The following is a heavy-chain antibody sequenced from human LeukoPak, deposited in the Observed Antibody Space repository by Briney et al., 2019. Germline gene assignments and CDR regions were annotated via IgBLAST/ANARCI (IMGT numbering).Heavy chain of an antibody. J-gene: IGHJ4*02. Sequence: QPGGSLRLSCAASGFTVSSNYMSWVRQAPGKGLEWVSVIYSGGSTYYADSVKGRFTISRDNSKNTLYLQMNSLRAEDTAVYYCPRQGLIAVAGRVDYWAQGTLVTVSS. V-gene: IGHV3-66*04. CDR2: IYSGGST. CDR1: GFTVSSNY. CDR3: PRQGLIAVAGRVDY. D-gene: IGHD6-19*01.